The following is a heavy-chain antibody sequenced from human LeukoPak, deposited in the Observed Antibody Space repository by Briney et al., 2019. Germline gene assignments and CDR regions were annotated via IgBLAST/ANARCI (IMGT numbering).Heavy chain of an antibody. CDR3: ASSMVRGVKKDYYYYYMDV. V-gene: IGHV4-59*01. CDR1: GGSISSYY. J-gene: IGHJ6*03. Sequence: SETLSLTCTVSGGSISSYYWSWIRQPPGKGLEWIGYIYYSGSTNYNPSLKSRATISVDTSKNQFSLKLSSVTAAATAVYYCASSMVRGVKKDYYYYYMDVWGKGTTVTVSS. D-gene: IGHD3-10*01. CDR2: IYYSGST.